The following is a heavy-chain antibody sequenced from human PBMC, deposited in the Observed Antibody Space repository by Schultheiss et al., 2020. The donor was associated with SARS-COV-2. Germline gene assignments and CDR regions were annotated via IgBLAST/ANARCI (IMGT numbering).Heavy chain of an antibody. CDR3: ARRAMVRGVANYYYYYGMDV. CDR1: GYTFTSYA. D-gene: IGHD3-10*01. V-gene: IGHV1-3*01. Sequence: ISCKASGYTFTSYAMHWVRQAPGQRLEWMGWINAGNGNTKYSQKFQGRVTITRDTSASTAYMELSSLRSEDTAVYYCARRAMVRGVANYYYYYGMDVWGQGTTVTVSS. CDR2: INAGNGNT. J-gene: IGHJ6*02.